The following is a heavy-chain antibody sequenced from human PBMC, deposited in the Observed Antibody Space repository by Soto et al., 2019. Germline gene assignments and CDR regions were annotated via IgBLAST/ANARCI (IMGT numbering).Heavy chain of an antibody. CDR2: IYHSGST. J-gene: IGHJ4*02. CDR1: GGAISSGGYS. CDR3: ARDSHSGHGGRYFDY. D-gene: IGHD5-12*01. V-gene: IGHV4-30-2*01. Sequence: PSETLSLTCAVSGGAISSGGYSLSWIRQPPGKGLEWIGYIYHSGSTYYNPSLKSRVTISVDRSKNQFSLKLSSVTAADTAVYYCARDSHSGHGGRYFDYWDQGPVVTVSS.